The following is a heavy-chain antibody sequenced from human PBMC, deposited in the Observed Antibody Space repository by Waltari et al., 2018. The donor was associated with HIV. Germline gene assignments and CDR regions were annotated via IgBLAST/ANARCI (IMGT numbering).Heavy chain of an antibody. D-gene: IGHD1-26*01. Sequence: QQLGAALLQPAGTLSLPCAVDDGTVSGHHWRWIRQSPGKGLEWIGEINYSGVPNYNSSLKSRATISVDRSKNQFSLRLTSLTAADTGVYFCARWEGFFDVWG. CDR2: INYSGVP. CDR1: DGTVSGHH. CDR3: ARWEGFFDV. J-gene: IGHJ3*01. V-gene: IGHV4-34*08.